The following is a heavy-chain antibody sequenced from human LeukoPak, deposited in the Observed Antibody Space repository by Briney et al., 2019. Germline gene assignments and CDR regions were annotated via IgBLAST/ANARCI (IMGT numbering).Heavy chain of an antibody. D-gene: IGHD1-14*01. V-gene: IGHV4-39*01. CDR3: ARHDGSNNLDY. Sequence: SSETLSLTCTVSGGSISSSGYYWSWIRQPPGKGLEWIGSIYYSGNTYYKPSLKSRVTISVDTSKNQFSLKLSSVTAADTAVYYCARHDGSNNLDYWGQGTLVTVSS. CDR2: IYYSGNT. J-gene: IGHJ4*02. CDR1: GGSISSSGYY.